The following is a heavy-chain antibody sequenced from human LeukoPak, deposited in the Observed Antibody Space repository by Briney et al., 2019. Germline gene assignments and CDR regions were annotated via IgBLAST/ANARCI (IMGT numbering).Heavy chain of an antibody. J-gene: IGHJ6*03. V-gene: IGHV1-2*02. Sequence: ASVKVSCKASGYTFTSYGISWVRQAPGQGLEWMGWINPNSGGTNYAQKSQGRVTMTRDTSISTAYMELSRLRSDDTAVYYCARGESEAPYYYYYMDVWGKGTTVTVSS. CDR3: ARGESEAPYYYYYMDV. CDR1: GYTFTSYG. CDR2: INPNSGGT.